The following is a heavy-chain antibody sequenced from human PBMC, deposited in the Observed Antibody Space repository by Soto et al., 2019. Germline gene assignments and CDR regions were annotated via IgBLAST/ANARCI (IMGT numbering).Heavy chain of an antibody. V-gene: IGHV4-4*07. D-gene: IGHD5-12*01. J-gene: IGHJ4*02. Sequence: SLTCTVSGGSINTFYWSWVWQPAGKGLEWIGRIFSSGSTSFNPSLESRVAMSVDTSENHFSLNLSSVTAADMAVYYCAREGSYSAYNFAHGIQLWSFDFWGQGALVTVSS. CDR1: GGSINTFY. CDR3: AREGSYSAYNFAHGIQLWSFDF. CDR2: IFSSGST.